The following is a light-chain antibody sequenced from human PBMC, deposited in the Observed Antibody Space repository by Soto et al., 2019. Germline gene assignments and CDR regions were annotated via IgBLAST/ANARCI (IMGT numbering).Light chain of an antibody. CDR1: SSNIGAGYD. CDR2: GNS. Sequence: QSVLTQPPSVSGAPGQRVTISCPGSSSNIGAGYDVHWYQHLPGTAPKLLMYGNSNRPSGVPDRFSGSKSGTSASLAITGLQAEDEADYYCQSYDSSLTAVVFGVGTQLTVL. J-gene: IGLJ2*01. CDR3: QSYDSSLTAVV. V-gene: IGLV1-40*01.